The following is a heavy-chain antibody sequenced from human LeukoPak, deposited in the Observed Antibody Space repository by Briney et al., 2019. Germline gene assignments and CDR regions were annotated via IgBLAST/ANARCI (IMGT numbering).Heavy chain of an antibody. CDR1: GFTFSSYA. CDR2: ISGSGGST. CDR3: AKWRGAAAATNWFDP. J-gene: IGHJ5*02. Sequence: GGSLRLSCAASGFTFSSYAMSWGRQAPGRGLEWVSDISGSGGSTYYADSVKGRFTISRDNSKNTLYLQMNSQRAEDTAVYYCAKWRGAAAATNWFDPWGQGTLVTVSS. D-gene: IGHD6-13*01. V-gene: IGHV3-23*01.